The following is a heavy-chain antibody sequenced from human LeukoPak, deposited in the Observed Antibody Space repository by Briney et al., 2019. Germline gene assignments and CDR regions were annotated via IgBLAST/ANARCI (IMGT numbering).Heavy chain of an antibody. CDR3: VKDIHYLRSEN. CDR1: GFTLNSYW. Sequence: GGSVTLSCTASGFTLNSYWMTWLPQAPGRGREWVTSIKQDKSEKQYIGSVRGRFTLYRDNGKNELDLQIASLTDQDKDLFLCVKDIHYLRSENWGHGTLVIVSS. D-gene: IGHD3-10*01. J-gene: IGHJ4*01. V-gene: IGHV3-7*01. CDR2: IKQDKSEK.